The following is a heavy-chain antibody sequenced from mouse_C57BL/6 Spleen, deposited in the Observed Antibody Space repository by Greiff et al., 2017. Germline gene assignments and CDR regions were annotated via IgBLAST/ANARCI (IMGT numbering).Heavy chain of an antibody. V-gene: IGHV1-82*01. CDR2: IYPGDGDT. J-gene: IGHJ2*01. D-gene: IGHD2-5*01. CDR3: ERYSNYAYYFDY. CDR1: GYAFSSSW. Sequence: QVQLQQSGPELVKPGASVKISCKASGYAFSSSWMNWVKQRPGKGLEWIGRIYPGDGDTNYNGKFKGKATLTADKSSSTAYMQHSSLTSEDSAVYFCERYSNYAYYFDYWGQGTTLTVSS.